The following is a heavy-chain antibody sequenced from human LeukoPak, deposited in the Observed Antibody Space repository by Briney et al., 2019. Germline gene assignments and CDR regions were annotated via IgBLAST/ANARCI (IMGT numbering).Heavy chain of an antibody. J-gene: IGHJ4*02. V-gene: IGHV3-15*01. CDR2: IKSKTDGATT. CDR1: GFTFSNAW. CDR3: STDENYFEY. Sequence: KPGGSLRLSCAASGFTFSNAWMSWVRQAPGTGLEWVGRIKSKTDGATTDYAAPVKGRFTISRDDSENTVYLQMNSLKIEDTAVYYCSTDENYFEYWGQGTLVTVSS.